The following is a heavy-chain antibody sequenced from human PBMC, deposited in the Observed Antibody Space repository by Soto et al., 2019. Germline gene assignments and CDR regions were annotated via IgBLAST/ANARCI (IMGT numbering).Heavy chain of an antibody. D-gene: IGHD6-19*01. CDR2: ISYDGSNK. CDR3: ARDRSMYSSGCED. CDR1: GFTFSSYA. J-gene: IGHJ4*02. Sequence: GGSLRLSCAASGFTFSSYAMHWVRQAPGKGLEWVAVISYDGSNKYYADSVKGRFTISRDNCKNTLYLQMNSLRAEDTAVYYCARDRSMYSSGCEDWGQGTLVTVSS. V-gene: IGHV3-30-3*01.